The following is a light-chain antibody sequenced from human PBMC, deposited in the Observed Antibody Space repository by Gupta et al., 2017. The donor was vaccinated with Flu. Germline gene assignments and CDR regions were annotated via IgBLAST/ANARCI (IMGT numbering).Light chain of an antibody. CDR1: SSNIGSNT. CDR3: AAWDDSLNGHYV. V-gene: IGLV1-44*01. J-gene: IGLJ1*01. CDR2: GDN. Sequence: SVPSQPPSASAPPAHEVTISCSGSSSNIGSNTVNWYQQVPGMAPKLLIYGDNQRPSGVPDRFSASKSGTSASLAINGLQSEDEADYYCAAWDDSLNGHYVFGTGTKVSV.